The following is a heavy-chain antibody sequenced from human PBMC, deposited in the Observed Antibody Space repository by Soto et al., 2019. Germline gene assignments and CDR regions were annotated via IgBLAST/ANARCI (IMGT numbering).Heavy chain of an antibody. V-gene: IGHV3-23*01. CDR3: EKAAVNWNDADAFDI. D-gene: IGHD1-1*01. CDR1: GFTFSNYA. Sequence: GGSLRLSCAASGFTFSNYAMSWVRQAPGKGLEWVSAISRGGDNTYYADSVKGRFTISRDNSKNTLCLQMNSLRAEDTAVYYCEKAAVNWNDADAFDIWGQGTMVTVSS. J-gene: IGHJ3*02. CDR2: ISRGGDNT.